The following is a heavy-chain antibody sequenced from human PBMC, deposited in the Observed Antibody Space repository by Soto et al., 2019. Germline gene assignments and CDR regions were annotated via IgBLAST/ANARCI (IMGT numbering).Heavy chain of an antibody. D-gene: IGHD1-20*01. CDR3: GRTRDTNINYYHAVDA. Sequence: SETLCLTCSVSRGSVSSATYYWNWMRPRPGKPLEWIGYIYDSGSTNYNPSLKSRVTISLDTSNDRFSLRLSSVTAADTPVYYCGRTRDTNINYYHAVDAWGPGTTVTVSS. J-gene: IGHJ6*02. CDR1: RGSVSSATYY. CDR2: IYDSGST. V-gene: IGHV4-61*01.